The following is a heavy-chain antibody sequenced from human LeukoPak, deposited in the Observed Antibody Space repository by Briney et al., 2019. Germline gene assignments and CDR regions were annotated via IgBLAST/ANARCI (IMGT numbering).Heavy chain of an antibody. J-gene: IGHJ4*02. Sequence: KTSETLSLTCTVSGGSISSYHWSWIRQPPGKGLEWIGYIYYSGSTNYNPSLKSRVTISVDTSKNQFSLKLSSVTAADTAVYYCARTIAVAGTNYFDYWGQGILVTVSS. D-gene: IGHD6-19*01. CDR1: GGSISSYH. CDR3: ARTIAVAGTNYFDY. V-gene: IGHV4-59*01. CDR2: IYYSGST.